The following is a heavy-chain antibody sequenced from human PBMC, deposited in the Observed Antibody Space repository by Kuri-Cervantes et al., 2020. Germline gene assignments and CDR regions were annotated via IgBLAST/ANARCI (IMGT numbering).Heavy chain of an antibody. D-gene: IGHD2-21*01. CDR3: ARIRVRYYYGMDV. CDR2: RKQDGSEN. CDR1: GFTFSSYA. V-gene: IGHV3-7*01. Sequence: GGSLRLSCAASGFTFSSYARSWVRQGPGKGLEWVANRKQDGSENYYVDSVKARSTISRDNAKNSLYLPMNSARTEVKAVYYCARIRVRYYYGMDVWGQGTTVTVSS. J-gene: IGHJ6*02.